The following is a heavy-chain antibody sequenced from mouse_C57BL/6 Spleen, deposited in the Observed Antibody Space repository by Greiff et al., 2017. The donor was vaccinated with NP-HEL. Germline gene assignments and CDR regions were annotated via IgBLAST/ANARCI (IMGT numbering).Heavy chain of an antibody. CDR3: ASPHYYGSSDYAMDY. CDR2: IWSGGST. D-gene: IGHD1-1*01. CDR1: GFSLTSYG. V-gene: IGHV2-2*01. Sequence: VQLQQSGPGLVQPSQCLSITCTVSGFSLTSYGVHWVRQSPGKGLEWLGVIWSGGSTDYNAAFISRLSISKDNSKSKVFFKMNSLQADDTAIYYCASPHYYGSSDYAMDYWGQGTSVTVSS. J-gene: IGHJ4*01.